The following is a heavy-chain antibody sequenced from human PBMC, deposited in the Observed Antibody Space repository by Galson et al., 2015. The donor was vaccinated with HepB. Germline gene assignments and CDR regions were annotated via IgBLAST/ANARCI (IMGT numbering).Heavy chain of an antibody. Sequence: SLRLSCAASGFTFSSYAMSWVRQAPGKGLEWVSAISGSGGSTYYADSVKGRFTISRDNSKNTLYLQMNSLRAEDTAVYYCAKGGGSGYSGYDYPWGYWGQGTLVTVSS. CDR3: AKGGGSGYSGYDYPWGY. CDR2: ISGSGGST. V-gene: IGHV3-23*01. D-gene: IGHD5-12*01. CDR1: GFTFSSYA. J-gene: IGHJ4*02.